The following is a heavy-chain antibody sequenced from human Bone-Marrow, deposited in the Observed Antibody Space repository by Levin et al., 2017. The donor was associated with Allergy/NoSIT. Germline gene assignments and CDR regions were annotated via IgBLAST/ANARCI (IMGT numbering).Heavy chain of an antibody. CDR2: IYPGDSDA. CDR1: GNSFTNYW. D-gene: IGHD2-8*01. CDR3: ARVRGVAAVDY. J-gene: IGHJ4*02. V-gene: IGHV5-51*01. Sequence: GGSLRLSCRASGNSFTNYWVGWVRQMPGKGLDWMGIIYPGDSDAKYSPSFQGQVTISVDKSFTTAYLQWSRLKASDTAIYYCARVRGVAAVDYWGQGTLVTVSS.